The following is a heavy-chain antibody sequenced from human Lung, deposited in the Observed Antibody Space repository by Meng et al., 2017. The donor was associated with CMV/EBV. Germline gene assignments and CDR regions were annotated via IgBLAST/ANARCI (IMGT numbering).Heavy chain of an antibody. CDR2: INPRSGGT. J-gene: IGHJ5*02. CDR1: GYTFGDYF. D-gene: IGHD3-22*01. Sequence: ASVKVSCKAFGYTFGDYFIHWVRQAPGQGLEWMGWINPRSGGTNYAQKFQGRVTMTRDTAISATYMELRRLRSDDTAVYYCARCNYYYDSSGPFGPWGQGTLVTVSS. V-gene: IGHV1-2*02. CDR3: ARCNYYYDSSGPFGP.